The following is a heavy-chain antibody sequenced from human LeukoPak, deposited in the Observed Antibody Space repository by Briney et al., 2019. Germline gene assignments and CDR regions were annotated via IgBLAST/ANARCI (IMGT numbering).Heavy chain of an antibody. D-gene: IGHD2-2*01. J-gene: IGHJ3*02. V-gene: IGHV1-46*01. CDR3: GVYCSSTSCYPRDAFDI. CDR1: GYTFTSYY. Sequence: ASVKVSCKASGYTFTSYYMHWVRQAPGQGLEWMGIINPSGGSTSYAQKFQGRVTMTRDTPTSTVYMELSSLRSEDTAVYYCGVYCSSTSCYPRDAFDIWGQGTMVTVSS. CDR2: INPSGGST.